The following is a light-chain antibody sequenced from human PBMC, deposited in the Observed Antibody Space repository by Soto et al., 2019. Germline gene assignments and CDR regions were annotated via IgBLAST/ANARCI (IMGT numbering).Light chain of an antibody. J-gene: IGKJ4*01. CDR1: QSVSSN. Sequence: EIVMTQSPATLSVSPGERATLSCRASQSVSSNLAWYQQKPGQAPRLLIYGASTRATGIPARFSGSVSGADFTLTISNLQPEDFATYYCQQAYSHPLTFGGGTKVDIK. CDR3: QQAYSHPLT. V-gene: IGKV3-15*01. CDR2: GAS.